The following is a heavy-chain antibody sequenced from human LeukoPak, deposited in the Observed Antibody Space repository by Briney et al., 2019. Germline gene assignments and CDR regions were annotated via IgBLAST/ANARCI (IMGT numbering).Heavy chain of an antibody. D-gene: IGHD4-23*01. CDR3: ARITYGDNHFDI. V-gene: IGHV4-59*01. Sequence: SETLSLTCTVSGGSISYYYWSWIRQPTGKGLEWIGYIYYSGSTNYNPSLKSRVTISVDTSKNQFSLKLSSVTAADTAVYYCARITYGDNHFDIWGQGTMVTVSS. J-gene: IGHJ3*02. CDR2: IYYSGST. CDR1: GGSISYYY.